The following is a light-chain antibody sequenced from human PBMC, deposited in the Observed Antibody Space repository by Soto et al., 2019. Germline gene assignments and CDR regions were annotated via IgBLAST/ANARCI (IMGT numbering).Light chain of an antibody. J-gene: IGLJ1*01. CDR1: SSDVGGYNY. V-gene: IGLV2-14*01. CDR2: DVS. Sequence: QSALTQPASVSGSPGQSITISCTGTSSDVGGYNYVSWYQQHPGKAPKLMIYDVSNRPSGVSTRFAGSKSGNTAALTISGLQAEDEADYSGSSYTSSSTLVVFGTGTKVTVL. CDR3: SSYTSSSTLVV.